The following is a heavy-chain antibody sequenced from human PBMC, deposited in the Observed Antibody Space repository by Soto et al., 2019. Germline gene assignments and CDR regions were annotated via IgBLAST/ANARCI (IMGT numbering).Heavy chain of an antibody. D-gene: IGHD3-9*01. CDR1: GYTFTGYY. Sequence: QVQLVQSGAEVKKPGASVKVSCKASGYTFTGYYMHWVRQAPGQGLEWMGWINPNSGGTNYAQKFQGWVTMTRDTSIRTAYMELSRLRSDDTAVYYCARVNYDILTGYSSYYFDYWGQGTLVTVSS. CDR3: ARVNYDILTGYSSYYFDY. CDR2: INPNSGGT. V-gene: IGHV1-2*04. J-gene: IGHJ4*02.